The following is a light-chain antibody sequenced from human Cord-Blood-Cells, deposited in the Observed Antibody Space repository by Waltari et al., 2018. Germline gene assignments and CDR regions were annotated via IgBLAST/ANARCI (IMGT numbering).Light chain of an antibody. Sequence: QSALTQPASVSGSPGQSITISCTGPTRDVGSYNLVSWYQQHTGKAPKLMIYEGSKRPSGVSNRFSGSKSGNTASLTISGLQAEDEADYYCCSYAGSSTWVFGGGTKLTVL. CDR3: CSYAGSSTWV. CDR2: EGS. CDR1: TRDVGSYNL. J-gene: IGLJ3*02. V-gene: IGLV2-23*01.